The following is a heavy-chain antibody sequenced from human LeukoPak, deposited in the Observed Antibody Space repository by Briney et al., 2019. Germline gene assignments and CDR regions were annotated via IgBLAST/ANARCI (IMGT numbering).Heavy chain of an antibody. CDR2: IYHSGST. D-gene: IGHD5-18*01. CDR1: GYSISSGYY. CDR3: ARHSWIRASSAAFDI. Sequence: SETLSLTCAVSGYSISSGYYWGWIRQPPGKGLERIGSIYHSGSTYYNPSLKSRVTISVDTSKNQFSLKLSSVTAADTAVYYCARHSWIRASSAAFDIWGQGTMVTVSS. J-gene: IGHJ3*02. V-gene: IGHV4-38-2*01.